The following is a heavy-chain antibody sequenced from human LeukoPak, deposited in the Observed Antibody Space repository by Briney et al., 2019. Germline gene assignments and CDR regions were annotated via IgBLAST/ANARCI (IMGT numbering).Heavy chain of an antibody. CDR3: ARSRGGYFDL. Sequence: SETLSLTCTVSGGSISSYYWSWIRQPPGKGLEWIGYIYYSGSTNYNPSLKSRVTISVDTSKNQFSLKLSSVTAADTAVYYCARSRGGYFDLWGRGTLVTVSS. CDR2: IYYSGST. J-gene: IGHJ2*01. V-gene: IGHV4-59*08. CDR1: GGSISSYY. D-gene: IGHD3-10*01.